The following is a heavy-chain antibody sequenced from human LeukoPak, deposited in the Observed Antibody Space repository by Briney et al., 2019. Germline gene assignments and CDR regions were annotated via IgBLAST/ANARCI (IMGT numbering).Heavy chain of an antibody. CDR3: VVVAATGDAFDI. V-gene: IGHV1-69*04. J-gene: IGHJ3*02. D-gene: IGHD2-15*01. CDR1: GGTFSSYA. Sequence: ASVKVSCKDSGGTFSSYAISWVRQAPGQGLEWMGRIIPIFGIANYAQKFQGRVTITADKSTSTAYMELSSLRSEDTAVYYCVVVAATGDAFDIWGQGTMVTVSS. CDR2: IIPIFGIA.